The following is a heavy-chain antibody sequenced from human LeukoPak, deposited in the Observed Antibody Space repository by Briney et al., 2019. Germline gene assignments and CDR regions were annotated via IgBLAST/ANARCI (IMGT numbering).Heavy chain of an antibody. CDR1: GFTFSSYA. D-gene: IGHD3-22*01. V-gene: IGHV3-23*01. CDR3: AKDPYYYDSSGYYRFYPSDY. CDR2: ISGSGGST. Sequence: PGGSLRLSCAASGFTFSSYAMSWVRQAPGKGLEWVSAISGSGGSTYYADSVKGRFTISRDNSKNTLYLQMNSLRAEDTAVYYCAKDPYYYDSSGYYRFYPSDYCGQGTLVTVSS. J-gene: IGHJ4*02.